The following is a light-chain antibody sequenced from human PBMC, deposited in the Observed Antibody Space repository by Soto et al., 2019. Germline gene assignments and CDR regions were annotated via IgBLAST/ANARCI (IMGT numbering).Light chain of an antibody. Sequence: QSALTQPASVSGSPGQAISISCTGTSNYVCGYNYVSCYQQQPVKAPKLMVYEVTHRLSWTSDRFSGSKSGNTASLTISGLQAEDEADYYCSSYTSNRTYVFGIGTKVTVL. J-gene: IGLJ1*01. CDR2: EVT. V-gene: IGLV2-14*01. CDR3: SSYTSNRTYV. CDR1: SNYVCGYNY.